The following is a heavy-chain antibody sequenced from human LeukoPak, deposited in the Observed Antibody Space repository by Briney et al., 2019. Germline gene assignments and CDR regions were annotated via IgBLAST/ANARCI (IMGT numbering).Heavy chain of an antibody. J-gene: IGHJ6*03. V-gene: IGHV4-61*09. D-gene: IGHD3-16*01. CDR1: GGSISSGSYY. CDR3: ARVEGGTYFDYYYMDV. Sequence: SETLSLTCTVSGGSISSGSYYWTWIRQPAGRGLEWNGHIYTSGTTNYNPSLKSRVTISVDTSKKQFSLKLSSVTAADTAVYYCARVEGGTYFDYYYMDVWGKGTTVTVSS. CDR2: IYTSGTT.